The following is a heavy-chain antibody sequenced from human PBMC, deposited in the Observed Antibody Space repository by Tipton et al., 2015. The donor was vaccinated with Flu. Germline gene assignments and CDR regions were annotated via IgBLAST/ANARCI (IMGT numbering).Heavy chain of an antibody. Sequence: TLSLTCTVSGDSLSSSDYYWGWIRQPPGKRLELIGSIYPSGTTYYNPSLKSRVTISVDTSKSQFSLKLRSVTAADTAVYYCARLSYYDVDLKNFYFDYWGQGALVTVSS. CDR1: GDSLSSSDYY. V-gene: IGHV4-39*01. J-gene: IGHJ4*02. D-gene: IGHD3-10*02. CDR2: IYPSGTT. CDR3: ARLSYYDVDLKNFYFDY.